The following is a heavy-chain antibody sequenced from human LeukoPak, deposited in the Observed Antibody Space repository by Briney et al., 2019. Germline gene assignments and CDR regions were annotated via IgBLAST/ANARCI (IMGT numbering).Heavy chain of an antibody. CDR2: IRYDGSNK. CDR3: AGSGYSRYYYYCMDV. D-gene: IGHD3-3*01. Sequence: GGSLRLSCAASGFTFSSYGMHWVRQAPGKGLEWVAFIRYDGSNKYYADSVKGRFTISRDNAKNSLYLQMNSLRAEDTAVYYCAGSGYSRYYYYCMDVWGKGTTVTVSS. J-gene: IGHJ6*03. V-gene: IGHV3-30*02. CDR1: GFTFSSYG.